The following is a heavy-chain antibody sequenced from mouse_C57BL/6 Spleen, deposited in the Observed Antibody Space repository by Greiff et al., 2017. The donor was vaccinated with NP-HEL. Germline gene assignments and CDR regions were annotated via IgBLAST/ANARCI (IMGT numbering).Heavy chain of an antibody. CDR1: GYSFTDYN. V-gene: IGHV1-39*01. D-gene: IGHD2-2*01. Sequence: EVQLQQSGPELVRPGASVKISCKASGYSFTDYNMNWVKQSNGKSLEWIGVINPNYGTTSYNQKFKGKATLTVDQSSSTAYMQLNSLTSEDSAVYYCASGDGLGLRRLHWYFDVWGTGTTVTVSS. J-gene: IGHJ1*03. CDR2: INPNYGTT. CDR3: ASGDGLGLRRLHWYFDV.